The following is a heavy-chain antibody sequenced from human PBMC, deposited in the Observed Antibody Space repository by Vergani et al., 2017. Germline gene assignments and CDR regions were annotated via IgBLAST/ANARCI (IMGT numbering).Heavy chain of an antibody. CDR2: IWYDGSKE. CDR1: WFTLSSQA. V-gene: IGHV3-33*01. D-gene: IGHD2-8*01. J-gene: IGHJ6*03. Sequence: QVQLEESGGGVVQPGRSLRLSCAGSWFTLSSQAMHWVRQAAGKGLEWVAFIWYDGSKEYYADSVKGRFTISRDNSKNTMYLQMNNLRAADTAVYYCASSGYCAHGVCYMTYYYYMDVWGKGTAVTVSS. CDR3: ASSGYCAHGVCYMTYYYYMDV.